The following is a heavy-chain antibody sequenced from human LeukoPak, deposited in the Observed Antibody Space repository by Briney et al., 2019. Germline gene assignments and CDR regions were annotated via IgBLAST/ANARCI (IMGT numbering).Heavy chain of an antibody. CDR3: TRIDRGYNRAFDY. V-gene: IGHV3-23*01. CDR1: GFTFSSYA. Sequence: GGSLRLSCAASGFTFSSYAMSWVRQAPGKGLERVSAISGSGGSTYYADSVKGRFTISRDNAKNSLYLQMNSLKTEDTAVYYCTRIDRGYNRAFDYWGQGTLVTVSS. D-gene: IGHD5-12*01. CDR2: ISGSGGST. J-gene: IGHJ4*02.